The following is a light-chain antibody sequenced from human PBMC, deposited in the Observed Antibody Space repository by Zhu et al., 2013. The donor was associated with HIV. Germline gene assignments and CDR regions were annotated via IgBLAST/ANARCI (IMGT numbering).Light chain of an antibody. V-gene: IGKV3-11*01. CDR1: QSVGST. Sequence: ETVMTQSPAMMSVSPGERATLSCRASQSVGSTLAWFQQKLGQSPRLLIYDASNRATGTPARFSGSGSGADFTLTISSLEPEDFAIYYCQQRSSWPRTFGQGTKLEIK. CDR2: DAS. CDR3: QQRSSWPRT. J-gene: IGKJ2*01.